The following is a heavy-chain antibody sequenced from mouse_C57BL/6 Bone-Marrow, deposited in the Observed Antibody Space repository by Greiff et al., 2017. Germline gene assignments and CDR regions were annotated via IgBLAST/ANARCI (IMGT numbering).Heavy chain of an antibody. CDR1: GYSFTDYN. Sequence: VHVKQSGPELVKPGASVKISCKASGYSFTDYNMNLVKQSNGKSLEWIGVINPNYGTTSYNQKFKGKATLTVDQSSSTAYMQLNSLTSEDSAVYYCARKLGPSWFAYWGQGTLVTVSA. V-gene: IGHV1-39*01. J-gene: IGHJ3*01. D-gene: IGHD4-1*01. CDR3: ARKLGPSWFAY. CDR2: INPNYGTT.